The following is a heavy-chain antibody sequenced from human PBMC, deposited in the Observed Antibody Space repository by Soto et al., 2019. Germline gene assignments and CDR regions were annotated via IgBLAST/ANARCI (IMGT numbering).Heavy chain of an antibody. V-gene: IGHV3-15*01. CDR3: TTEQYKWNSNYQYYHYYMDV. CDR2: VKSKSDGGTT. D-gene: IGHD1-7*01. Sequence: GSLRLSCAASGFTFSNVWMSWVRQAPGQGLEWVGHVKSKSDGGTTEYSAPVKGKFIISRDDSKNTLYMQMNSLKTEDTAVYYCTTEQYKWNSNYQYYHYYMDVWGKGTTVTVSS. J-gene: IGHJ6*03. CDR1: GFTFSNVW.